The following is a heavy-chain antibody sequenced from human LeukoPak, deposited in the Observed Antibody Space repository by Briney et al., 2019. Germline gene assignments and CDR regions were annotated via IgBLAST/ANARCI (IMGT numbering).Heavy chain of an antibody. Sequence: SETLSLTCTVSGASISSGSYYWSWIRQPAGKGLEWIGRIYTSGSTNYNPSLKSRVTISVDTSKNQFSLKLSSVTAADTAVYYCARAESTIFGVVPYFDYWGQGTLVTVSS. CDR2: IYTSGST. J-gene: IGHJ4*02. D-gene: IGHD3-3*01. CDR1: GASISSGSYY. CDR3: ARAESTIFGVVPYFDY. V-gene: IGHV4-61*02.